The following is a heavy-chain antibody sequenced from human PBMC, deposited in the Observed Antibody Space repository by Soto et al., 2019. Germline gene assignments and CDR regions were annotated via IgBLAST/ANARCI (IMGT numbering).Heavy chain of an antibody. CDR3: AYYCGTTSCYSGNSGGFDH. D-gene: IGHD2-2*01. Sequence: GGSLRLSCAASGFTFGSYGMHWVRQAPGKGLEWVAVISYDGTNKYYADSVKGRFTISRDNSKNTLYLQMNSLRAEDTAVYYCAYYCGTTSCYSGNSGGFDHWGQGTLVTVSS. J-gene: IGHJ4*02. V-gene: IGHV3-30*03. CDR1: GFTFGSYG. CDR2: ISYDGTNK.